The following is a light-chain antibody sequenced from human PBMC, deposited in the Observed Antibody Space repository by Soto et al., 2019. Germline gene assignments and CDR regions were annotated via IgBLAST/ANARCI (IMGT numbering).Light chain of an antibody. CDR1: QYIGNY. CDR2: SAS. J-gene: IGKJ1*01. CDR3: QSNYILSWT. Sequence: DIQVTQSPPSLSASVGDRVTITCRASQYIGNYLNWYQRKPGKAPQLLIYSASTLHIGVPSRFSGSGSGTDFTLTISTLHPDDFASYYCQSNYILSWTFGQGTKVEIK. V-gene: IGKV1-39*01.